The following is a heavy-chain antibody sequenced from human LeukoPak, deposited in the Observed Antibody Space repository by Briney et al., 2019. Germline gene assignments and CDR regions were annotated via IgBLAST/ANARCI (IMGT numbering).Heavy chain of an antibody. CDR1: GFTFSSYS. CDR3: ARERYYYESSGYPNYYGMDV. Sequence: SGGSLRLSCAASGFTFSSYSMNWVRQAPGKGLEWVSSISSSSSYIYYADSVKGRFTISRDNAKNSLYLQMNSLRAEDTAEYYCARERYYYESSGYPNYYGMDVWGQGTTVTVSS. V-gene: IGHV3-21*01. CDR2: ISSSSSYI. J-gene: IGHJ6*02. D-gene: IGHD3-22*01.